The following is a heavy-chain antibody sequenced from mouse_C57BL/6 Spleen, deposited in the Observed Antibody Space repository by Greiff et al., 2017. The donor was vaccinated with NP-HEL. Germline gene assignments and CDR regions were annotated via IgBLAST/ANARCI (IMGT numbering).Heavy chain of an antibody. J-gene: IGHJ3*01. CDR2: ISYDGSN. V-gene: IGHV3-6*01. CDR1: GYSITSGYY. CDR3: ARGGGYPDWFAY. D-gene: IGHD2-2*01. Sequence: ESGPGLVKPSQSLSLTCSVTGYSITSGYYWNWIRQFPGNKLEWMGYISYDGSNNYNPSLKNRISITRDTSKNQFFLKLNSVTTEDTATYYCARGGGYPDWFAYWGQGTLVTVSA.